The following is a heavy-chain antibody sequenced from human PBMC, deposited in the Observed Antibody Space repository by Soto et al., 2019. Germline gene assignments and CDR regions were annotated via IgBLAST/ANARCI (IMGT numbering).Heavy chain of an antibody. J-gene: IGHJ6*02. CDR2: IYYSGST. V-gene: IGHV4-31*03. CDR1: GGSISSGGYY. Sequence: SETLSLTCTVSGGSISSGGYYWSWIRQHSGKGLEWIGYIYYSGSTYYNPSLKSRVTISVDTSKNQFSLKLSSVTAADTAVYYCARDAIAAAAPYYYYGMDVWGQGTTVTVSS. CDR3: ARDAIAAAAPYYYYGMDV. D-gene: IGHD6-13*01.